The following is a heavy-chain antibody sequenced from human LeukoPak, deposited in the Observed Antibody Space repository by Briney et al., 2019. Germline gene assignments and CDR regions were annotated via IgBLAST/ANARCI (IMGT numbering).Heavy chain of an antibody. CDR1: GDSFSSNNY. D-gene: IGHD3-22*01. Sequence: SETLSLTCTVSGDSFSSNNYWTWVRQPPGKGLEWIGEIYRSGATNYDPSLRSRVTVSLDKSKNQFSLRLNSVTAADTAIYYCARNAGYSDLNFWGQGVLVTVSS. CDR3: ARNAGYSDLNF. V-gene: IGHV4-4*02. J-gene: IGHJ4*02. CDR2: IYRSGAT.